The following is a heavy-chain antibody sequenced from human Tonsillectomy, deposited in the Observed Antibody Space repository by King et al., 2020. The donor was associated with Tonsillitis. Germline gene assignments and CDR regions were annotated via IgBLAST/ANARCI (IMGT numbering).Heavy chain of an antibody. CDR3: AKDWGSKGVVITHDAFDI. V-gene: IGHV3-23*04. CDR1: GFTFSSYA. J-gene: IGHJ3*02. Sequence: EVQLVQSGGGLVQPGGSLRLSCAASGFTFSSYAMSWVRQAPGKGLEWVSAISGSGGSTYYADSVKGRFTISRDNSTNTLYLQMNSLRAEDTSVYYCAKDWGSKGVVITHDAFDIWGQGTMVTVSS. CDR2: ISGSGGST. D-gene: IGHD3-22*01.